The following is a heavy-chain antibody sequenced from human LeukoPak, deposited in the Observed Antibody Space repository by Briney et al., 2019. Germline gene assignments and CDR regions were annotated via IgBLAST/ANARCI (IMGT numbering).Heavy chain of an antibody. Sequence: GGSLRLSCEASGFTFSSYDIQWVRQATGKGLEWVSSIGTAGDTYYAGSVRGRFTLSRENAKKSSYLQMNNLGAGDTAVYYCARGAPGFDYWAREPWSPSPQ. CDR3: ARGAPGFDY. V-gene: IGHV3-13*04. J-gene: IGHJ4*02. CDR2: IGTAGDT. CDR1: GFTFSSYD.